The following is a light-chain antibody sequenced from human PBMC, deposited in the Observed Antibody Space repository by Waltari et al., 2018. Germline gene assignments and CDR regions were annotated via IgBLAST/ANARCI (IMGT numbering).Light chain of an antibody. V-gene: IGKV1-39*01. CDR1: QSISSY. CDR2: AAS. CDR3: QQSYSTPYT. J-gene: IGKJ2*01. Sequence: DIQMTQSPSSLSASVGDRVTITCRASQSISSYLNCYQQKPGKAPKPLIYAASSLQSGVPSRFSGSGSGTDFTRTISSLQPEDFAAYYCQQSYSTPYTFGQGTKLEIK.